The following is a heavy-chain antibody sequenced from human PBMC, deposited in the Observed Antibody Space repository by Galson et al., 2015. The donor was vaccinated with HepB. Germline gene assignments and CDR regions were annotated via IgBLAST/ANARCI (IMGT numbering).Heavy chain of an antibody. CDR1: GYTFTRYA. Sequence: SVKVSCKASGYTFTRYAMHWVRQAPGQRLEWMGWINAGNGNTKHSQKFQGRVTITRDTSASTAYMELSSLRSEDTAVYYCAREYRYDLYYYYYYMDVWGKGTTVTVSS. D-gene: IGHD3-3*01. J-gene: IGHJ6*03. CDR2: INAGNGNT. V-gene: IGHV1-3*01. CDR3: AREYRYDLYYYYYYMDV.